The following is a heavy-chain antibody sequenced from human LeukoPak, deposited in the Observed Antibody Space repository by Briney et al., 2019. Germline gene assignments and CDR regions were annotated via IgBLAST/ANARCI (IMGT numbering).Heavy chain of an antibody. D-gene: IGHD2-8*02. V-gene: IGHV4-59*11. J-gene: IGHJ4*02. CDR1: GRSMSGHF. CDR2: IHSSGGT. Sequence: SDTLSLTCSVSGRSMSGHFWSWFRRPPGKGLENIGYIHSSGGTNYNPSYKGRVTVSLEMSKNQISLRFSSATAADTAVSYCARDPGDNYWYNFDFWGQGILVTVSS. CDR3: ARDPGDNYWYNFDF.